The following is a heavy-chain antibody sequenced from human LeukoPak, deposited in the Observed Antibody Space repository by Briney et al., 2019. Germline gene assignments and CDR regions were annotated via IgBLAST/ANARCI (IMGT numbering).Heavy chain of an antibody. CDR3: ARGGGDIVVVPAAEIDYCYYYGMDV. V-gene: IGHV1-46*01. CDR1: GYTFTSYY. J-gene: IGHJ6*02. Sequence: ASVKVSCKASGYTFTSYYMHWVRQAPGQGLEWMGIINPSGGSTSYAQKFQGRVTMTRDTSTSTVYMELSSLRSEDTAVYYCARGGGDIVVVPAAEIDYCYYYGMDVWGQGTTVTVSS. CDR2: INPSGGST. D-gene: IGHD2-2*01.